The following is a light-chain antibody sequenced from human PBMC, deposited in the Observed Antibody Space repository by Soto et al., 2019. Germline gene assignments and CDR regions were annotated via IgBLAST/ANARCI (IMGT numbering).Light chain of an antibody. CDR3: QHYDSYAEA. J-gene: IGKJ4*01. Sequence: DIQMTQSPSSLSGSVGDRVTITCQASQTISSWLAWYQQKPGKAPKLLIYKASTLQRGVPSRFSGSGSGTEFTFTISSLQPDDIATYYCQHYDSYAEAFGEGTKV. CDR2: KAS. V-gene: IGKV1-5*03. CDR1: QTISSW.